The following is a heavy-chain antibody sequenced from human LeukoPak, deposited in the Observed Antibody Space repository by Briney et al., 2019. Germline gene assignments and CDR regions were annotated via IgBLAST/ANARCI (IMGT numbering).Heavy chain of an antibody. V-gene: IGHV4-59*08. J-gene: IGHJ5*02. D-gene: IGHD1-1*01. CDR3: ARRYSQYHNWFDP. Sequence: SETLSLTCTVSGGSISSYYWSWIRQPPGKGLEWIGYIYYSGSTNYNPSLKSRVTISVDTSKNQFSLKLSSVTAADTAVYYCARRYSQYHNWFDPWGQGTLVTVSS. CDR1: GGSISSYY. CDR2: IYYSGST.